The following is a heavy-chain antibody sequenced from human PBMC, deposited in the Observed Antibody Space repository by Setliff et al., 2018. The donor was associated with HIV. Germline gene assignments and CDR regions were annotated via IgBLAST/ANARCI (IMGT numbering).Heavy chain of an antibody. CDR3: AKGRYGGYDWGTLDI. V-gene: IGHV3-23*01. D-gene: IGHD5-12*01. CDR2: ISGSGAST. J-gene: IGHJ3*02. CDR1: GFTFSSCA. Sequence: GGSLRLSCAASGFTFSSCAMSWVRQAPGKRLEWVLVISGSGASTYYADSVKGRFTISRDNSKNTLYLQMNSLRVEDTAVYYCAKGRYGGYDWGTLDIWGQGTMVTVSS.